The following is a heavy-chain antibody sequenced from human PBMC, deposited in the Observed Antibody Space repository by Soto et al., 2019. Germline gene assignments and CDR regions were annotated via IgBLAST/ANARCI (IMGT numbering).Heavy chain of an antibody. V-gene: IGHV1-18*01. CDR2: ISGYNANT. J-gene: IGHJ6*02. D-gene: IGHD2-8*02. CDR1: DNTFTYYG. CDR3: AAPGGHHFGLDV. Sequence: QAQLVQSGSEVKRPGASVKVSCRSFDNTFTYYGINWVRQAPGQGLEWLGWISGYNANTKEAQKFQDRVSMTADTSTRTAYLEVRSPTSDDTGVYFCAAPGGHHFGLDVWGQGTTVTVSS.